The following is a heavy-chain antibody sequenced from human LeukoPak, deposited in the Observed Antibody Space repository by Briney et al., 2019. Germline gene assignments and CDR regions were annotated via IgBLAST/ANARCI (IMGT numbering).Heavy chain of an antibody. Sequence: SETLSLTCTVSGGSISSSSYYWGWIRQPPGKGLEWIGSIYYSGSTYYNPSLKSRVTISVDTSKNQFSLKLSSVTAADTAVYYCAGTYYYDSSGYEGWGQGTLVTVSS. V-gene: IGHV4-39*07. CDR3: AGTYYYDSSGYEG. D-gene: IGHD3-22*01. J-gene: IGHJ4*02. CDR1: GGSISSSSYY. CDR2: IYYSGST.